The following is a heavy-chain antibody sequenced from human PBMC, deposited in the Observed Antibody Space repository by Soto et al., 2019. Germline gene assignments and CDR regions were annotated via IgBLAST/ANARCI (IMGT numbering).Heavy chain of an antibody. V-gene: IGHV4-31*03. CDR1: GGSISSGGYY. J-gene: IGHJ6*02. CDR2: IYYSGST. CDR3: AASCVACGGFNYYGMDV. Sequence: QVQLQESGPGLVKPSQTLSLTCTVSGGSISSGGYYWSWIRQHPGKGLEWIGYIYYSGSTYYNPSLKSRVTISVDTSKNQFSLKLSSVTAADTAVYYYAASCVACGGFNYYGMDVWGQGTTVTVSS. D-gene: IGHD5-12*01.